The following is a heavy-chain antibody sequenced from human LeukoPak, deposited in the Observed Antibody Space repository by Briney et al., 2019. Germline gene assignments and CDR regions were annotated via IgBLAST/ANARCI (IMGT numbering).Heavy chain of an antibody. CDR1: GGSFSGYY. Sequence: SETLSLTCAVYGGSFSGYYWSWIRQPPGKGLEWVGEINHSGSTNYNPSLKSRVTISVDTSKNQFSLKLSSVTAADTAVYYCARRIAARPDAGNYYYYMDVWGKGTTVTVSS. V-gene: IGHV4-34*01. CDR3: ARRIAARPDAGNYYYYMDV. J-gene: IGHJ6*03. D-gene: IGHD6-6*01. CDR2: INHSGST.